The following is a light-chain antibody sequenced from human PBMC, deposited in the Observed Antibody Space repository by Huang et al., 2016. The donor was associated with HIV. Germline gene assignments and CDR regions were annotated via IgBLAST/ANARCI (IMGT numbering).Light chain of an antibody. V-gene: IGKV3-20*01. J-gene: IGKJ2*01. Sequence: EVVLTQSPDTLSLSPGERATLSCRASQSLGSSSLAWYQQKPGQAPRLLIYATSTRPTGIPDRFSGSVSGTDFSLTVTRLEPEDFAVYYCQRYGSSPPYTFGQGTKLEI. CDR1: QSLGSSS. CDR3: QRYGSSPPYT. CDR2: ATS.